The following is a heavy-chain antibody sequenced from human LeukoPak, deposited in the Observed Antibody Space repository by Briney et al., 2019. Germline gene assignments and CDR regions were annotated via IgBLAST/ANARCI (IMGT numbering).Heavy chain of an antibody. V-gene: IGHV4-34*01. CDR2: INHSGST. J-gene: IGHJ4*02. Sequence: PSETLSLTCAVYGGSFSGYYWSRIRQPPGKGLEWIGEINHSGSTNYNPSLKGRVTISVDTSKNQFSLKLSSVTAADTAVYYCARAVNYDSSGYYPYYFDYWGQGTLVTVSS. D-gene: IGHD3-22*01. CDR1: GGSFSGYY. CDR3: ARAVNYDSSGYYPYYFDY.